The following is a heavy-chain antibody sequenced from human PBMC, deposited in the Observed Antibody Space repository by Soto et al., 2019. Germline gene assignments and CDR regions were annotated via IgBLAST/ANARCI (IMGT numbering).Heavy chain of an antibody. CDR2: ISGSGGST. D-gene: IGHD2-2*02. J-gene: IGHJ5*02. Sequence: HPGGSLRLSCAASGFTFSSYAMSWVRQAPGKGLEWVSAISGSGGSTYYADSVKGRFTIPRDNSKNTLYLQMNSLRAEDTAVYYCAKDRIVVVPAAIPNWFDPWGQGTLVTVSS. V-gene: IGHV3-23*01. CDR1: GFTFSSYA. CDR3: AKDRIVVVPAAIPNWFDP.